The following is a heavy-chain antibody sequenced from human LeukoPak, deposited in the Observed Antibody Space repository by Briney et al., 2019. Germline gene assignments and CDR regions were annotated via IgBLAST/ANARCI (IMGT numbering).Heavy chain of an antibody. V-gene: IGHV1-8*01. J-gene: IGHJ4*02. CDR3: ARVVTMVRGVIIPLGY. CDR1: GYTFTSYD. Sequence: ASVKVSCKASGYTFTSYDISWVRQATGQGLEWMGWMNPNSGNTGYAQKFQGRVTMTRNTSISTAYMELSSLRSEDTAVYYCARVVTMVRGVIIPLGYWGQGTLVTVSS. D-gene: IGHD3-10*01. CDR2: MNPNSGNT.